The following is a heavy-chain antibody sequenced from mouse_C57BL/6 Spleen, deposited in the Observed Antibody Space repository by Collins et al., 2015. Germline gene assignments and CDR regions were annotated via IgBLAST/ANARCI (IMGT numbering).Heavy chain of an antibody. D-gene: IGHD2-3*01. V-gene: IGHV2-6-1*01. Sequence: QVQLKESGPGLVAPSQSLSITCTISGFSLTSYGVHWVRQPPGKGLEWLVVIWSDGSTTYNSALKSRLSISKDNSKSQVFLKMNSLRTDDTAMYYCARHDGYYIYAMDYWGQGTSVTVSS. CDR1: GFSLTSYG. CDR2: IWSDGST. J-gene: IGHJ4*01. CDR3: ARHDGYYIYAMDY.